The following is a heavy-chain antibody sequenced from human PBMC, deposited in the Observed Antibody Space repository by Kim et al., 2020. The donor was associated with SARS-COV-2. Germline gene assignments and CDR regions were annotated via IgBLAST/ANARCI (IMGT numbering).Heavy chain of an antibody. CDR2: ISSGAGST. CDR1: GFTFSTYA. J-gene: IGHJ4*02. D-gene: IGHD3-22*01. Sequence: GGSLRLSCAASGFTFSTYAMNWVRQAPGKGLVWVSAISSGAGSTYYADSVKGRFAISRDNSKNTLYLQVNSLRAEDTAVYYCAKALSSSGYYAYLDYWGEGTLVTLS. V-gene: IGHV3-23*01. CDR3: AKALSSSGYYAYLDY.